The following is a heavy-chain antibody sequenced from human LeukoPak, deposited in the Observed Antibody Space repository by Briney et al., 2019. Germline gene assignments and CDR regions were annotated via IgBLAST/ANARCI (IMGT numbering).Heavy chain of an antibody. Sequence: GASVKVSCKASGYTFTGYYMHWVRQAPGQGLEWMGWINPNSGGTNYAQKFQGRVTMTRDTSISTAYMELSRLRSDDTAVYYCARVVQYYDFWSGYSSFDYWGQGTLVTGSS. CDR3: ARVVQYYDFWSGYSSFDY. CDR1: GYTFTGYY. D-gene: IGHD3-3*01. J-gene: IGHJ4*02. CDR2: INPNSGGT. V-gene: IGHV1-2*02.